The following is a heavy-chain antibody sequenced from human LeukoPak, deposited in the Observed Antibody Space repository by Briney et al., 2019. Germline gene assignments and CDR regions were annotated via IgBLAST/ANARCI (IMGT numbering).Heavy chain of an antibody. V-gene: IGHV3-74*01. CDR3: ARVRMGDDFNPFDY. J-gene: IGHJ4*02. D-gene: IGHD3-16*01. CDR2: INSDGSET. CDR1: EFAFSSFW. Sequence: HPGGSLRLSCAASEFAFSSFWIYWVRHAPGKGLVWVSRINSDGSETIYADSVKGRFTISRDNAKNTLYLQMNSLRAEDTAVYYCARVRMGDDFNPFDYWGQGTLVTVSS.